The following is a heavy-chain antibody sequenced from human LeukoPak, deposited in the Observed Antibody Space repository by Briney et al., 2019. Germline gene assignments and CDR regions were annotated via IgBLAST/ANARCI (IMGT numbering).Heavy chain of an antibody. V-gene: IGHV4-59*01. CDR2: IYYSGST. CDR1: GDSISSYY. Sequence: SETLSLTCTVSGDSISSYYWSWIRQPPGKGLEWIGYIYYSGSTNYNPSLKSRVTISVDTSKNQFSLKLSSVTAADTAVYYCASYSSGYGYFDYWGQGTLVTVSS. CDR3: ASYSSGYGYFDY. J-gene: IGHJ4*02. D-gene: IGHD3-22*01.